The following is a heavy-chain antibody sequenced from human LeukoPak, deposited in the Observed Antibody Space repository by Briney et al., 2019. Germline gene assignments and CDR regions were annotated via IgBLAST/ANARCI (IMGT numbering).Heavy chain of an antibody. CDR3: ARDRTESYYYGSGSYGFSAFDI. V-gene: IGHV4-39*02. CDR1: GGSISSSSHS. J-gene: IGHJ3*02. D-gene: IGHD3-10*01. CDR2: IYYSGNT. Sequence: PSETLSLTCTVSGGSISSSSHSWGWIRQPPGKGLEWIGSIYYSGNTYYNPSLKSRVTISVDTSKNQFSLKLTSVTAADTAVYYCARDRTESYYYGSGSYGFSAFDIWGQGTMVTVSS.